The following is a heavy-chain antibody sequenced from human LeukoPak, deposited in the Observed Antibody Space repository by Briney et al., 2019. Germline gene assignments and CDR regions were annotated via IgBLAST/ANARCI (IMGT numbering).Heavy chain of an antibody. Sequence: ASVKVSCKASGYTFTSYGICWVRQAPGQGLEWMGWISAYNGNTNYAQKLQGRVTMTTDTSTSTAYMELRSLRSDDTAVYYCASPSIAAAGDAFDIWGQGTMVTVSS. CDR3: ASPSIAAAGDAFDI. CDR2: ISAYNGNT. CDR1: GYTFTSYG. J-gene: IGHJ3*02. V-gene: IGHV1-18*01. D-gene: IGHD6-13*01.